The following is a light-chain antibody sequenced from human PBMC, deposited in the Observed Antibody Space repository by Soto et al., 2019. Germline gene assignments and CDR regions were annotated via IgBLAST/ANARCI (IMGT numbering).Light chain of an antibody. J-gene: IGLJ1*01. CDR2: DVA. Sequence: QSVLTQHRSVSGSPGQSVTISCTGTSSDVGSYNFVSWHQQHPGKAPKLMIYDVAKRPSGVPDRFSGSKSGNTASLTISGLQAEDEADYYCCTFAGRYSYVFGSGTKVTVL. V-gene: IGLV2-11*01. CDR1: SSDVGSYNF. CDR3: CTFAGRYSYV.